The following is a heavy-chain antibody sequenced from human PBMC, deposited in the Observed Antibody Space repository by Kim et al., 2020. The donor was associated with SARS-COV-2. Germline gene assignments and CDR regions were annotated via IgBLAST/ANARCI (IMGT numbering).Heavy chain of an antibody. CDR3: ASSRRGAYGMDV. CDR2: LYTSGTT. V-gene: IGHV4-61*02. J-gene: IGHJ6*02. Sequence: SETLSLTCTVSGGTINSGSYFWSWIRQPAGKGLEWIGRLYTSGTTNYNPSLKRRVSISVDTSPNQFSLKLSSVTAPDTAVYYCASSRRGAYGMDVWGQGSTATV. D-gene: IGHD1-26*01. CDR1: GGTINSGSYF.